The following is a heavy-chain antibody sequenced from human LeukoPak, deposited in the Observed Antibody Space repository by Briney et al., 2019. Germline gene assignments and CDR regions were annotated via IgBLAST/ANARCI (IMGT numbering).Heavy chain of an antibody. J-gene: IGHJ4*02. D-gene: IGHD2-15*01. CDR1: GFTFSTYW. CDR3: ARGIVVVVGASDHFDD. CDR2: ISPDGSDK. Sequence: PGGSLRLSCVASGFTFSTYWMNWVGQAPGKGLERVGTISPDGSDKYYVDSVKGRFTISRDNAKTSLYLQINSLRADDTALYFCARGIVVVVGASDHFDDWGQGTLITVSS. V-gene: IGHV3-7*01.